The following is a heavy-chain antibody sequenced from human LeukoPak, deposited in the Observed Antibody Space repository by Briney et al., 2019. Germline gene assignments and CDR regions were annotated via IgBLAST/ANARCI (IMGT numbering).Heavy chain of an antibody. D-gene: IGHD2/OR15-2a*01. J-gene: IGHJ4*02. V-gene: IGHV4-4*02. CDR3: ARDLSYVDGDHYFDY. CDR2: IYHSGTI. CDR1: GASITVGNW. Sequence: SETLSLTCVVSGASITVGNWWSWVRQSPEKGLEWIGEIYHSGTINYNPSLKSRVTILVDKTKNQFSLKLTSVTAADSAVYYCARDLSYVDGDHYFDYWGQGTLVTVSS.